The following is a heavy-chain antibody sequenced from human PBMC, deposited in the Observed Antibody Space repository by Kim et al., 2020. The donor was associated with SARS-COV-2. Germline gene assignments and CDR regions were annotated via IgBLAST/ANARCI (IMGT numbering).Heavy chain of an antibody. D-gene: IGHD6-19*01. CDR3: ARHRRYSSGWLPFDY. Sequence: SETLSLTCTVSGGSISSYYWSGIRQPPGKGLEWIGYIYYSGSTNYNPSLKSRVTISVDTSKNQFSLKLSSVTAADTAVYYCARHRRYSSGWLPFDYWGQGTLVTVSS. CDR1: GGSISSYY. J-gene: IGHJ4*02. CDR2: IYYSGST. V-gene: IGHV4-59*01.